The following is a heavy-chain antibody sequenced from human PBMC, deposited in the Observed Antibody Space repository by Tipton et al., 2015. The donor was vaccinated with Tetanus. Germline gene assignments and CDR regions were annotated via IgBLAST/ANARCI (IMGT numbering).Heavy chain of an antibody. V-gene: IGHV4-31*03. J-gene: IGHJ4*02. CDR1: GDSISSGGHY. D-gene: IGHD6-13*01. CDR3: ARGWGSSWYYFDY. CDR2: IHYSGST. Sequence: TLSLTCSVSGDSISSGGHYWGWIRQHPGKGLEWIGNIHYSGSTFYNPSLKSRVTISVDTSKNQFSLKLNSVTAADTAVYYCARGWGSSWYYFDYWGQGILVTVSS.